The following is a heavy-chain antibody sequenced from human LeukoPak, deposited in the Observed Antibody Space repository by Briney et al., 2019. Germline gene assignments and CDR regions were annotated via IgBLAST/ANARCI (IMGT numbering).Heavy chain of an antibody. Sequence: SGTLSLTCAVSGGSISSSNWWSWVRQPPGKGLEWIGEIYHSGSTNYNSSLKSRVTISVDKSKNQFSLKLSSVTAADTAVYYCARDQTRIAAAGQSYGMDVWGQGTTVTVSS. J-gene: IGHJ6*02. V-gene: IGHV4-4*02. CDR2: IYHSGST. CDR1: GGSISSSNW. D-gene: IGHD6-13*01. CDR3: ARDQTRIAAAGQSYGMDV.